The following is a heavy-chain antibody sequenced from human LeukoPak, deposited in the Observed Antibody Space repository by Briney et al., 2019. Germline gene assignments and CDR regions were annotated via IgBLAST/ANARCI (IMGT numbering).Heavy chain of an antibody. J-gene: IGHJ6*02. CDR2: INPNSGGT. CDR1: GHTFTGYY. Sequence: ASVKVSCKASGHTFTGYYMHWVRQAPGQGLEWMGWINPNSGGTNYAQKFQGRVTMTRDTSISTAYMELSRVRSDDTAVYYCARGPSGSGSYYDYGMDVWGQGTTVTVSS. V-gene: IGHV1-2*02. CDR3: ARGPSGSGSYYDYGMDV. D-gene: IGHD3-10*01.